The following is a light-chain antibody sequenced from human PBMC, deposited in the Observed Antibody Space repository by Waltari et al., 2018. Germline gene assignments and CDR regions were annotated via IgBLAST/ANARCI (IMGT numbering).Light chain of an antibody. V-gene: IGKV3-11*01. CDR2: DAA. Sequence: IVLTQSPATLSLSPGARATLSCTTSQSISSQLAWYQQRPGQAPRFLIYDAANRAAGSPARFSGSGSGTDFSLTISSLEPEDFVVYYCQLRGHWPMYTFGQGTKLEIK. CDR1: QSISSQ. CDR3: QLRGHWPMYT. J-gene: IGKJ2*01.